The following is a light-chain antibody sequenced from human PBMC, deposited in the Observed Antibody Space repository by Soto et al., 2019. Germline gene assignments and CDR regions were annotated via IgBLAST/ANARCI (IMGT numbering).Light chain of an antibody. CDR3: QSYDSTLSGSWV. V-gene: IGLV1-40*01. Sequence: QSVLTQPPSVSGAPGPRGTISCTGSSSNIGAGYDVHWYQHLPGTAPQLLIYVNNNRPSGVPDRFSGSKSGTSASLAITGLQAEDEADYYCQSYDSTLSGSWVFGGGTQLTVL. CDR2: VNN. CDR1: SSNIGAGYD. J-gene: IGLJ3*02.